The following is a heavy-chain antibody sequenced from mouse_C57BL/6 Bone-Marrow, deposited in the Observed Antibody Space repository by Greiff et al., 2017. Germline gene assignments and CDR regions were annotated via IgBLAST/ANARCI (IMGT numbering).Heavy chain of an antibody. CDR2: IYPGSGST. V-gene: IGHV1-55*01. CDR3: ARPYYSNYWYVDV. J-gene: IGHJ1*03. CDR1: GSTFTSYW. D-gene: IGHD2-5*01. Sequence: QVQLQQSGAALVKPGASVKMSCQASGSTFTSYWITWVKQRPGQGLEWIGDIYPGSGSTNYNEKFKSKATLTVDTSSSTAYMQLSSLTSEDSAVYYCARPYYSNYWYVDVWGTGTTVTVSS.